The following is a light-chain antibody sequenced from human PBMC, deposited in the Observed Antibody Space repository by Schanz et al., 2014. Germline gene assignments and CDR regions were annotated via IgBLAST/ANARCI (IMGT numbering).Light chain of an antibody. CDR2: DNN. Sequence: QSVLTQPPSMSAAPGQKVTISCSGSSSNIGNNYVSWYQQLPGAAPKLLIYDNNKRPSGIPDRFSGSKSGTSATLGITGLQTGDEADYYCGTRDSSLNAWVFGGGTKLTVL. V-gene: IGLV1-51*01. CDR3: GTRDSSLNAWV. J-gene: IGLJ3*02. CDR1: SSNIGNNY.